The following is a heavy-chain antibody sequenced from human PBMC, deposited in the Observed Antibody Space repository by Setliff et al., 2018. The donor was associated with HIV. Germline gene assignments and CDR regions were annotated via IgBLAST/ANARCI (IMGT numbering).Heavy chain of an antibody. Sequence: GASVKVSCKASGFTFNHYALSWVRQAPGQRLEWMGRIDTDNGYRRYSPKLQGRVTITKDTSANTAYMELRGLRSEDTAVYYCARWCAAAGCYPAIYHFDSWGQGTLVTVSS. CDR1: GFTFNHYA. V-gene: IGHV1-3*04. D-gene: IGHD2-2*01. J-gene: IGHJ4*02. CDR2: IDTDNGYR. CDR3: ARWCAAAGCYPAIYHFDS.